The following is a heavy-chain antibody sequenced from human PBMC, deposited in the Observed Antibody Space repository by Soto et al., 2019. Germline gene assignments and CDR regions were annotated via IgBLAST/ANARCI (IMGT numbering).Heavy chain of an antibody. J-gene: IGHJ6*02. CDR2: ISSSSSYI. CDR3: ARIAYCGGDCYSYYYYGMDV. CDR1: GFPFSSYS. D-gene: IGHD2-21*02. V-gene: IGHV3-21*01. Sequence: GGSLRLSCAASGFPFSSYSMNWVRQTPGKGLEWVSSISSSSSYIYYADSVKGRFTISRDNAKNSLYLQMNSLRAEDTAVYYCARIAYCGGDCYSYYYYGMDVWGQGTTVTVSS.